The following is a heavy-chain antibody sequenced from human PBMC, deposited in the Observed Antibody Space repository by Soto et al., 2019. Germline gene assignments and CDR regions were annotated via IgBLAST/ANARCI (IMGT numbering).Heavy chain of an antibody. J-gene: IGHJ4*02. CDR3: AREESSGSGFDY. CDR2: IWYDGSNK. D-gene: IGHD3-10*01. CDR1: GFTFSSYG. Sequence: QMQLVESGGGVVQPGRSLRLSCAASGFTFSSYGIHWVRQAPGKGLEWVAVIWYDGSNKYYGDSVKGRFTISRDNSKNTLYLQMNSLRAEDTAVYYCAREESSGSGFDYWGQGTLVTVSS. V-gene: IGHV3-33*01.